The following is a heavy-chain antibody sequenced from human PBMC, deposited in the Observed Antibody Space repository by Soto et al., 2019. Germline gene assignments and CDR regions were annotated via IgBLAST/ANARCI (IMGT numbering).Heavy chain of an antibody. CDR2: IYYSGST. V-gene: IGHV4-31*03. CDR3: ASEYYGDGRGYFDY. J-gene: IGHJ4*02. D-gene: IGHD4-17*01. Sequence: QVQLQESGPGLVKPSQTLSLTCTVSGGSISSGGYYWSWIRQHPGKGLEWIGYIYYSGSTYYNPALKSRVTISVNTSKNQCSLKLSSVTAADTAVYYCASEYYGDGRGYFDYWGQGTLVTVSS. CDR1: GGSISSGGYY.